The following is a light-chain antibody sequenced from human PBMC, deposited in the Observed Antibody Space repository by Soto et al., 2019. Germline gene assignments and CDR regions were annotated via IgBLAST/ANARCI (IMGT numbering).Light chain of an antibody. CDR2: GAS. CDR1: QSVSSSN. V-gene: IGKV3-20*01. CDR3: QQYKIYSRT. Sequence: PGERATLSCRASQSVSSSNFAWYQQKPAQAPRLLIYGASRRAPGIPERFSGSGSGTEFTLTISSLQPDDFATYYCQQYKIYSRTFGHGTKVDIK. J-gene: IGKJ1*01.